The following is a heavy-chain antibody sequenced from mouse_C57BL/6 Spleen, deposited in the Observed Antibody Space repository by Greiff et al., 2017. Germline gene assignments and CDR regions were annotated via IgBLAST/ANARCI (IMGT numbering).Heavy chain of an antibody. V-gene: IGHV5-17*01. Sequence: EVHLVESGGGLVKPGGSLKLSCAASGFTFSDYGMHWVRQAPEKGLEWVAYISSGSSTLYYADPVKGRFTISRDNAKTTLFLQMTSLRSEDTAMYYCARPGTGTGYFDVWGTGTTVTVSS. D-gene: IGHD4-1*01. CDR1: GFTFSDYG. CDR3: ARPGTGTGYFDV. J-gene: IGHJ1*03. CDR2: ISSGSSTL.